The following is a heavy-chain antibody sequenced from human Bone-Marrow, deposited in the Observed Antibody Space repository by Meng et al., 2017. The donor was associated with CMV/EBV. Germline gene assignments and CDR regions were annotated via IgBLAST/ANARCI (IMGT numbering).Heavy chain of an antibody. Sequence: GGPLRLPCAASGFTFSSYGMHWVRQAPGKGLEWVAVIWYDGSNKYYADSVKCRFTISRNNSKNTLYLQMNRLRAEATAVYYCARGGTIVVVPADIESVDMFDPWGQGTLVTVSS. J-gene: IGHJ5*02. CDR2: IWYDGSNK. CDR1: GFTFSSYG. CDR3: ARGGTIVVVPADIESVDMFDP. D-gene: IGHD2-2*02. V-gene: IGHV3-33*01.